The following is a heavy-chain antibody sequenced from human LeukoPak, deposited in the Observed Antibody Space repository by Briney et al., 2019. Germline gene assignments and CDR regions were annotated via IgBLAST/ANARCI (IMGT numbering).Heavy chain of an antibody. CDR2: ISWNSGSI. J-gene: IGHJ4*02. CDR1: GFTFDDYA. Sequence: GGSLRLSCAASGFTFDDYAMHWVRQAPGKGLEWVSGISWNSGSIGYADSVKGRFTISRDNAKNSLYLQMNSLRAEDTALYYCAKDLGGLRDTAMAYYFDYWGQGTLVTVSS. V-gene: IGHV3-9*01. D-gene: IGHD5-18*01. CDR3: AKDLGGLRDTAMAYYFDY.